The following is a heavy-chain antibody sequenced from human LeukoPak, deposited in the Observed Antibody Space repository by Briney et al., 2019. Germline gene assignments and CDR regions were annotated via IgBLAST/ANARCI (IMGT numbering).Heavy chain of an antibody. J-gene: IGHJ4*02. CDR2: IYPRDSDT. CDR1: GYTFTHQW. Sequence: GESLKISCKASGYTFTHQWIGWVRQKSGSGLEWMGSIYPRDSDTRYSPSFQGPVSISADTSINTAYLEWSRLEASDTAIYYCARHSDVIGAIWGQGTLVTVSS. V-gene: IGHV5-51*01. D-gene: IGHD3-10*01. CDR3: ARHSDVIGAI.